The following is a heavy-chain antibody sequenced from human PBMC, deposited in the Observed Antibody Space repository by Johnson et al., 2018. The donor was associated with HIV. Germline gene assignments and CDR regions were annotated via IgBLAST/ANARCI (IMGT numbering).Heavy chain of an antibody. CDR1: GFTFSSYG. Sequence: QVQLVESGGGVVQPGRSLRLSCAASGFTFSSYGMHWVRQAPGKGLEWVAFIRYDGSNKYYADSVKGRFTISRDNSKNTLYLQMNSLRAEDTAVYYCAKALTRGGNSGPAFDIWGQGTMVTVSS. J-gene: IGHJ3*02. V-gene: IGHV3-30*02. CDR3: AKALTRGGNSGPAFDI. CDR2: IRYDGSNK. D-gene: IGHD4-23*01.